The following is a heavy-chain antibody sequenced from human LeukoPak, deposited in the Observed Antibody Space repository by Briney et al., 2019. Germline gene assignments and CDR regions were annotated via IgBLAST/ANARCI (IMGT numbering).Heavy chain of an antibody. CDR3: ARAFSRDESICYY. D-gene: IGHD2-8*01. CDR1: GFTFSSYS. Sequence: GGSLRLSCAASGFTFSSYSMNLVRQAPGKGLEWVSYISSSSTIYYADSVKGRFTISRDNSKNTLYLQMNSLRAEDTAVYYCARAFSRDESICYYWGQGTLVTVSS. CDR2: ISSSSTI. V-gene: IGHV3-48*01. J-gene: IGHJ4*02.